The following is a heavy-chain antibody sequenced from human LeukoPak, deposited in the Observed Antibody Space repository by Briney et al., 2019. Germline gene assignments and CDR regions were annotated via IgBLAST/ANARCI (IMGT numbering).Heavy chain of an antibody. CDR3: ARDRRVGGWGGAFDM. CDR1: GFTFSSYA. D-gene: IGHD2-21*01. V-gene: IGHV3-23*01. J-gene: IGHJ3*02. Sequence: GGSLRLSCAASGFTFSSYAMSWVRQAPGKGLEWVSAISGSGGSTYYADSVKGRFTISRDNAKNSLYLQMNSLRAEDTAVYFCARDRRVGGWGGAFDMWGHGTHVTVSS. CDR2: ISGSGGST.